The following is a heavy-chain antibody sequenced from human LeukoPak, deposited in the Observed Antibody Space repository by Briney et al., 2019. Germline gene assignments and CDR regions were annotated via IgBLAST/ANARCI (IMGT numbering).Heavy chain of an antibody. J-gene: IGHJ3*02. Sequence: SQTLSLTCTVSGGSTSSSNYYWNWIRQPAGKGLEWIGRIYTSGNTNYSPSLKSRVTISLDTSKNQLSLKLSSVTAADTAVYYCARGGMTGGYSEYAFDIWGQGTMVTVSS. CDR2: IYTSGNT. D-gene: IGHD5-12*01. CDR1: GGSTSSSNYY. V-gene: IGHV4-61*02. CDR3: ARGGMTGGYSEYAFDI.